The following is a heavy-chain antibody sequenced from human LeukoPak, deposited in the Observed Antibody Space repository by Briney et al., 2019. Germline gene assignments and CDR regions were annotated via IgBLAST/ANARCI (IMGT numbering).Heavy chain of an antibody. Sequence: GGSLRLSCAASGFTFSNVWMSWVRQAPGKGLEWVGRITRKSDGGTPDYAAPVKGRFTISRDDSINTLYLQMNSLKTDDTAVYHCVTGGHYFGTWGQGTLVTVSP. D-gene: IGHD3-10*01. J-gene: IGHJ5*02. CDR3: VTGGHYFGT. CDR2: ITRKSDGGTP. CDR1: GFTFSNVW. V-gene: IGHV3-15*01.